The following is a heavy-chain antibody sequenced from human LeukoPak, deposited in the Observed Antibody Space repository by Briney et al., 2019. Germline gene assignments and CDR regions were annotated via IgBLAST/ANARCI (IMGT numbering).Heavy chain of an antibody. CDR2: MNPNSGNT. V-gene: IGHV1-8*01. CDR3: ARVAVRGVITPGY. CDR1: GYTFTSYD. Sequence: ASVKVSCKASGYTFTSYDINWVRQATGQGLEWMGWMNPNSGNTGYAQKFQGRVTMTRNTSISTAYMELSSLRSEGTAVYYCARVAVRGVITPGYWGQGTLVTVSS. D-gene: IGHD3-10*01. J-gene: IGHJ4*02.